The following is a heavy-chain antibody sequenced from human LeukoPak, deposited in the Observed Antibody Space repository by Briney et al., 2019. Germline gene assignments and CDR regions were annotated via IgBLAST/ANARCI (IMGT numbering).Heavy chain of an antibody. D-gene: IGHD3-22*01. CDR3: ARSDNYDSSGYYDY. V-gene: IGHV4-4*07. Sequence: SETLSLTCTVSGGSISSYYWSWIRQPAGKGLEWIGRIYTSGSTNYNPSLKSRVTMSVDTSKNQFSLKLSSVTAADTAVYYCARSDNYDSSGYYDYWGQGTLVTVSS. J-gene: IGHJ4*02. CDR2: IYTSGST. CDR1: GGSISSYY.